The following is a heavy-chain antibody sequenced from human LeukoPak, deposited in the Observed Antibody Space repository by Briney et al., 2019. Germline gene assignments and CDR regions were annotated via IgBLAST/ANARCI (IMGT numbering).Heavy chain of an antibody. Sequence: GASVKVSCKASGYRFTNYAINWVRQAPGQGLEWMGWINPNNGGTNYAQKFQGRVTMTRDTSISTVYMDLRSDDTAVYYCARGNRGSSWNDAFDIWGQGTMVTVSS. CDR1: GYRFTNYA. CDR2: INPNNGGT. V-gene: IGHV1-2*02. D-gene: IGHD6-13*01. J-gene: IGHJ3*02. CDR3: ARGNRGSSWNDAFDI.